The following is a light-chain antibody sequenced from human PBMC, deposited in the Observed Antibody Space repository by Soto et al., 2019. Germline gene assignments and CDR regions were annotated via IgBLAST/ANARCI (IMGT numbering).Light chain of an antibody. CDR1: QSVLYSSDNKNY. J-gene: IGKJ2*02. Sequence: DIVMTQSPDSLAVSLGERATINCKSSQSVLYSSDNKNYLAWYQQKPGQPPKLLIYWASTRESGVPDRFSGSGSGTDFALTISRLQAEGVAVYYCQQYYSSLPCTFGQGTKLEI. CDR3: QQYYSSLPCT. V-gene: IGKV4-1*01. CDR2: WAS.